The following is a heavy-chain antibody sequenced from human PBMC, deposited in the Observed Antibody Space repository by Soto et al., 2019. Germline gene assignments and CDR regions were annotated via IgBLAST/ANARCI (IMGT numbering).Heavy chain of an antibody. CDR2: IKGDGSSL. CDR3: ARGLKNYYGVDV. J-gene: IGHJ6*02. CDR1: GFTFSTYW. Sequence: EVKVVESGGGLVQPGGSLRLSCAASGFTFSTYWMHWVRQVPGKGLVWVSRIKGDGSSLSYADSVKGRFTISRDNVENTVYLQMGSLRADDTALYYCARGLKNYYGVDVWGQGTTVTFSS. V-gene: IGHV3-74*01.